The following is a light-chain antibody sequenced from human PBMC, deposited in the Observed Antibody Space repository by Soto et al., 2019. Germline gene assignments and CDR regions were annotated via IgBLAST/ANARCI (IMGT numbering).Light chain of an antibody. V-gene: IGKV3-11*01. CDR1: QSVSSY. CDR2: DAC. J-gene: IGKJ4*01. CDR3: QQRSNWPPPLT. Sequence: EIVLTQSPATLSLSPGERATLSCRASQSVSSYLAWYQQKPGQAPRLLIYDACNRATGIPARFSGSGSGTDFTLTISSLEPEDFAVYYCQQRSNWPPPLTFGGGTKVEIK.